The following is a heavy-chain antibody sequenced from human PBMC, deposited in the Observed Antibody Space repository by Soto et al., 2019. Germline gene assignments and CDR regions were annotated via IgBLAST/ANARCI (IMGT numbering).Heavy chain of an antibody. CDR1: GFTFSSYA. CDR3: ARGGYCSGGSCSAFDY. V-gene: IGHV3-30-3*01. CDR2: ISYDGSNK. Sequence: QVQLVESGGGVVQPGRSLRLSCAASGFTFSSYAMHWVRQAPGKGLEWVAVISYDGSNKYYADSVKGRFTISRDNSKNTRYLQMNSLRAEDTAVYYCARGGYCSGGSCSAFDYWGQGTLVTVSS. J-gene: IGHJ4*02. D-gene: IGHD2-15*01.